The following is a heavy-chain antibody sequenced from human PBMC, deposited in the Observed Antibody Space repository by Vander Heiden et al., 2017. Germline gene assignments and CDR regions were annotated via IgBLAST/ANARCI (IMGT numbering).Heavy chain of an antibody. D-gene: IGHD3-22*01. V-gene: IGHV1-69*10. CDR1: GGTFNTYG. J-gene: IGHJ4*02. Sequence: QVQLVQSGAEVKKPGSSVKVSCKASGGTFNTYGINWIRQAPGQGLEWLGGVVPVLGVANYAQKFQGRVTITADKSTSTAYMEMSRLTSDDTAVYFCARDRPDDSESSGYWHFDSWGQGTLVTVSS. CDR2: VVPVLGVA. CDR3: ARDRPDDSESSGYWHFDS.